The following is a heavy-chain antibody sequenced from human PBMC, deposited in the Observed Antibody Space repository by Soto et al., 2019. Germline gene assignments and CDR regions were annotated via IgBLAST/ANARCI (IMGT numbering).Heavy chain of an antibody. CDR3: AKEDYSGSYYYYYGMDV. CDR2: ISYDGSNK. CDR1: GFTFSSYG. V-gene: IGHV3-30*18. J-gene: IGHJ6*02. Sequence: QVQLVESGGGEVQPGRSLRLSCAASGFTFSSYGMHWVRQAPGKGLEWAAVISYDGSNKYYADSVKGRFTISRDNSKNTLYLQMNSLRAEDTAVYYCAKEDYSGSYYYYYGMDVWGQGTTVTVSS. D-gene: IGHD1-26*01.